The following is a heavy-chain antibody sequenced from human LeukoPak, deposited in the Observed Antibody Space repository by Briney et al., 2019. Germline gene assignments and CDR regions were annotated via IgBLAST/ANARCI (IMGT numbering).Heavy chain of an antibody. V-gene: IGHV4-34*01. J-gene: IGHJ4*02. CDR1: GGSFSDNY. CDR3: QWGSYPKYSFDF. CDR2: IYRGGNT. D-gene: IGHD3-16*02. Sequence: SETLSLTCAVYGGSFSDNYWNWIRQPPGKGLEWIGEIYRGGNTNYNPSLKSRATISLDTSKNQFSLKLNSVTAADTAVYYCQWGSYPKYSFDFWGQGTLVTVSS.